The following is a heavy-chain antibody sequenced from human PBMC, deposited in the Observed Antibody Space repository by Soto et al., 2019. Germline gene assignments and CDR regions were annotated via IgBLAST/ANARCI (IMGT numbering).Heavy chain of an antibody. CDR3: TTEPWS. J-gene: IGHJ5*02. Sequence: PGGSLRLSCAASGFTFSNAWRRWVRQAPGKGLEWVGRIKSKTDGGTTDYAALVKGRFTISRDDSTDTPSLKMNSLKTEARAVYYCTTEPWSWGQGTLVTVSS. CDR1: GFTFSNAW. D-gene: IGHD2-8*02. CDR2: IKSKTDGGTT. V-gene: IGHV3-15*01.